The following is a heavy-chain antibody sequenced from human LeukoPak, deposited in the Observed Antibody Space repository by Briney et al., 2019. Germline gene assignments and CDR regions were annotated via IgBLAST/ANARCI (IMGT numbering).Heavy chain of an antibody. J-gene: IGHJ4*02. CDR1: GXTFSSYA. D-gene: IGHD6-19*01. V-gene: IGHV3-23*01. CDR3: AKLKQWQPQRYFFEY. CDR2: FSGTSTN. Sequence: PGGSLRLSCAASGXTFSSYAMSWVRQAPGKGLEWVSTFSGTSTNSYADAVKGRVTISRDNSKNTLYLQMNSLRAEDTAVYYCAKLKQWQPQRYFFEYWGQGALVTVAS.